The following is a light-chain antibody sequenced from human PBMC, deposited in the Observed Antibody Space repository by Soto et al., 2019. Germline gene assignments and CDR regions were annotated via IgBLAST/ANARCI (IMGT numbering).Light chain of an antibody. CDR1: QSVSSSY. V-gene: IGKV3-20*01. Sequence: VVTQSPGTLSLSPGERATLSCRASQSVSSSYLAWYQQKPGQAPRLLIYAASSRDTGIPYRFSGSGSGTDFTLTISSLEPEDFASYYCQQYDSSPVTFGQGTKVDIK. CDR2: AAS. J-gene: IGKJ1*01. CDR3: QQYDSSPVT.